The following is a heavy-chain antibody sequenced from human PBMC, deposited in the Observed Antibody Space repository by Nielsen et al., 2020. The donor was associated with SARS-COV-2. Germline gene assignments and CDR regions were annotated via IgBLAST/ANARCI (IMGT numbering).Heavy chain of an antibody. D-gene: IGHD5/OR15-5a*01. V-gene: IGHV4-34*09. Sequence: SETLSLTCAVYGGSFSDYHWTWIRQPPGKGLEWIGEISRSGGTNYNPSLKSRVTISVDTSKNQFSLKLSSVTAADTAVYYCARESSTIAGRTFDYWGQGTLVTVSS. CDR3: ARESSTIAGRTFDY. CDR1: GGSFSDYH. J-gene: IGHJ4*02. CDR2: ISRSGGT.